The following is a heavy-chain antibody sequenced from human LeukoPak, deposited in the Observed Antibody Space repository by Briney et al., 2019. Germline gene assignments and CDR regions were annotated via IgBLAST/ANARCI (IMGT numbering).Heavy chain of an antibody. Sequence: GGSLRLSCAASGFTFSSYAMSWVRQAPGKGLEWVSVISGSGGNTYYADSVKGRFTISRDNSKNTLYLQMNSLRAEDTAVYYCAKETYDFWSGYYEADNWFDPWGQGTLVTVSS. D-gene: IGHD3-3*01. CDR3: AKETYDFWSGYYEADNWFDP. CDR1: GFTFSSYA. CDR2: ISGSGGNT. J-gene: IGHJ5*02. V-gene: IGHV3-23*01.